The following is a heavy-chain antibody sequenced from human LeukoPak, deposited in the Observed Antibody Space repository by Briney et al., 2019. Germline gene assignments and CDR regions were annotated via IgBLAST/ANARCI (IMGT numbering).Heavy chain of an antibody. CDR3: ARDLLSRVVRGVIPLFDY. V-gene: IGHV1-46*01. J-gene: IGHJ4*02. CDR1: GYTFTSYY. Sequence: ASVKVSCKASGYTFTSYYMHWVRQAPGQGLEWMGIINPSGGSTSYAQKFQGRVTMTRDMSTSTVYMELSSLRSEDTAVYYCARDLLSRVVRGVIPLFDYWGQGTLVTVSS. CDR2: INPSGGST. D-gene: IGHD3-10*01.